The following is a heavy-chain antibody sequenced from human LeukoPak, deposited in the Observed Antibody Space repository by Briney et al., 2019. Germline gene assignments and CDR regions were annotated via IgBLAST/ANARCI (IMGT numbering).Heavy chain of an antibody. CDR3: ARRLRELYYFDY. CDR1: GITFSSYW. CDR2: INQDASET. D-gene: IGHD1-26*01. Sequence: PGGSLRLSCAASGITFSSYWMSWVRQAPGKGLEWVANINQDASETQYADSVQGRFTISRDNAKNSLYLQMNSLRAEDAAVYYCARRLRELYYFDYWGQGTLVTVSS. V-gene: IGHV3-7*01. J-gene: IGHJ4*02.